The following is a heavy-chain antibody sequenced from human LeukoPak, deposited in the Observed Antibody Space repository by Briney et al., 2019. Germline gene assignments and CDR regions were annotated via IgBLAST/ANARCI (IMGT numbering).Heavy chain of an antibody. D-gene: IGHD4-17*01. CDR3: ARDMTTVSDY. CDR2: ISSSGSTI. J-gene: IGHJ4*02. Sequence: GGSLRLSCAASGFTFSSYEMNWVRQAPGKGLEWVSYISSSGSTIYYADSVKGRFTISRDNAKNPLYLQMNSLRAEDTAVYYCARDMTTVSDYWGQGTLVTVSS. V-gene: IGHV3-48*03. CDR1: GFTFSSYE.